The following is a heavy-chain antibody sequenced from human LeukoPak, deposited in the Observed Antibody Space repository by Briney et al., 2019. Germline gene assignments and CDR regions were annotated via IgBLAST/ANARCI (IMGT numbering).Heavy chain of an antibody. J-gene: IGHJ4*02. Sequence: ASVKVSCKASGYTFTGYYMQWVRQAPGQGLEWMGWINPNSGGTNYAQKFRGRVTMTRDTSISTAYMELSRLRSDDTAVYYCARPSSPYDSSGYYPDLKYWGQGTLVTVSS. CDR3: ARPSSPYDSSGYYPDLKY. CDR1: GYTFTGYY. V-gene: IGHV1-2*02. D-gene: IGHD3-22*01. CDR2: INPNSGGT.